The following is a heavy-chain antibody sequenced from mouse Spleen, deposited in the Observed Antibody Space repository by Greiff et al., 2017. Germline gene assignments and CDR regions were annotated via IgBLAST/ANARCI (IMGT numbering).Heavy chain of an antibody. V-gene: IGHV2-2*01. CDR1: GFSLTSYG. Sequence: VKVVESGPGLVQPSQSLSITCTVSGFSLTSYGVHWVRQSPGKGLEWLGVIWSGGSTDYNAAFISRLSISKDNSKSQVFFKMNSLQADDTAIYYCASRYYDAMDYWGQGTSVTVSS. CDR3: ASRYYDAMDY. J-gene: IGHJ4*01. CDR2: IWSGGST. D-gene: IGHD2-12*01.